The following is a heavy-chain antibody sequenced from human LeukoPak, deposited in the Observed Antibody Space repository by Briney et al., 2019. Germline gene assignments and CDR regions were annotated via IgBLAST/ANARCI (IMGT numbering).Heavy chain of an antibody. D-gene: IGHD1-26*01. J-gene: IGHJ4*02. CDR1: GYTFTGYY. CDR3: ARGSSGSYGGSFDY. CDR2: INPNSGGT. Sequence: ASVKVSCTASGYTFTGYYMHWVRQAPGQGLEWMGWINPNSGGTNYAQKFQGWVTMTRDTSISTAYMELSRLRSDDTAVYYCARGSSGSYGGSFDYWGQGTLVTVSS. V-gene: IGHV1-2*04.